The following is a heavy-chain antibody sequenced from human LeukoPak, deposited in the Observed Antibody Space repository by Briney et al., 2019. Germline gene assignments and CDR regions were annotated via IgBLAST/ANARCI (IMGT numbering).Heavy chain of an antibody. Sequence: PSETLSLTCAVSGGSISSTNWWSWVRQPPGKGLEWIGEIYQSGSTHYTPSLKSRVTISVDKSKNQFSLRLTSVTAADTAVYYCARGGSYVYFDYWGQGTLITVSS. V-gene: IGHV4-4*02. CDR1: GGSISSTNW. CDR3: ARGGSYVYFDY. D-gene: IGHD3-16*01. J-gene: IGHJ4*02. CDR2: IYQSGST.